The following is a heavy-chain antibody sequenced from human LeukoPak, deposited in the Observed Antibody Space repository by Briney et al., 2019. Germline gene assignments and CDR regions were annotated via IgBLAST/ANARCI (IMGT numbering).Heavy chain of an antibody. J-gene: IGHJ4*02. CDR1: GFTFSSYT. D-gene: IGHD2-21*01. Sequence: GGSLRLSCAASGFTFSSYTIHWVRQAPGKGLEWVAVISYDGSNKYYADSVKGRFTISRDNSKNTLYLQMNSLRAEDTAVYYCARDGSSGPHPIYYFDYWGQGILVTVSS. CDR2: ISYDGSNK. CDR3: ARDGSSGPHPIYYFDY. V-gene: IGHV3-30*04.